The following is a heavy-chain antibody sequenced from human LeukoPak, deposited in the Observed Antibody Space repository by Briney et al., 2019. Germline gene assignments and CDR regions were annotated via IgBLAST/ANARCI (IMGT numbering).Heavy chain of an antibody. CDR3: ASEYYDILTGYYYGMDV. CDR2: INPNSGGT. D-gene: IGHD3-9*01. CDR1: GYTFTGYY. V-gene: IGHV1-2*02. J-gene: IGHJ6*02. Sequence: GASVKVSCKASGYTFTGYYMHWVRQAPGQGLEWMGWINPNSGGTNYAQKFQGRVTTTRDTSISTAYMELSRLRSDDTAVYYCASEYYDILTGYYYGMDVWGQGTTVTVSS.